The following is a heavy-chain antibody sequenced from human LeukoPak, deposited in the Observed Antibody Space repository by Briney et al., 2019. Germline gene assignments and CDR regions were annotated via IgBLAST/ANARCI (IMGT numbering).Heavy chain of an antibody. CDR2: TYYRSKWYN. V-gene: IGHV6-1*01. Sequence: PSQTLSLTCAISGDSVSSNSAAWNWIRQSPSRGLEWLGRTYYRSKWYNDYAVSVKSRITINPDTSKNQFSLRLNSVTPEDTAVYYCAREGNRDSSGWSGPNFDYWGQGTLVTVSS. CDR3: AREGNRDSSGWSGPNFDY. D-gene: IGHD6-19*01. J-gene: IGHJ4*02. CDR1: GDSVSSNSAA.